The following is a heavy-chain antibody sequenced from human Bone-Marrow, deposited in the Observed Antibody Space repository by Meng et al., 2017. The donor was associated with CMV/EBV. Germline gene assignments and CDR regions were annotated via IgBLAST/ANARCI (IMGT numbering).Heavy chain of an antibody. J-gene: IGHJ4*02. D-gene: IGHD6-6*01. Sequence: ASVKVSCKASGGTFSSYTISWVRQAPGQGLEWMGWINPNSGGTNYAQKFQGRVTMTTDTSTSTAYMELRSLRSDDTAVYYCARGQYSSSPEVLGYWGQGTLVTVSS. CDR3: ARGQYSSSPEVLGY. V-gene: IGHV1-18*01. CDR1: GGTFSSYT. CDR2: INPNSGGT.